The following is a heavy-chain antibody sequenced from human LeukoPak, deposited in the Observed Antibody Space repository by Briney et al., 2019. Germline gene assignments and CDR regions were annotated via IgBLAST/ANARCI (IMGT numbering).Heavy chain of an antibody. Sequence: GGSLRLSCAASGFTFSSYAMHWVRQAPGKGLEWVAVISYDGSNKYYADSVKGRLTISRDNSKNILYLQMNSLRAEDTAMYYCARDVIGGGYYYYFGMDVWGQGTTVTVSS. J-gene: IGHJ6*02. CDR2: ISYDGSNK. V-gene: IGHV3-30-3*01. CDR3: ARDVIGGGYYYYFGMDV. CDR1: GFTFSSYA. D-gene: IGHD2-21*01.